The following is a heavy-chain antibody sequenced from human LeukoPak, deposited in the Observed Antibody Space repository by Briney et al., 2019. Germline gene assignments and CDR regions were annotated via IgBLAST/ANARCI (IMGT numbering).Heavy chain of an antibody. Sequence: PSETLSLTCTVSGYSISSGYYWGWIRQPPGKGLEWIGSIYHSGSTYYNPSLKSRVTISVDTSKNQFSLKLSSVTAADTAVYYCARESGFWSGYHRGCDYWGQGTLVTVSS. CDR3: ARESGFWSGYHRGCDY. D-gene: IGHD3-3*01. V-gene: IGHV4-38-2*02. J-gene: IGHJ4*02. CDR1: GYSISSGYY. CDR2: IYHSGST.